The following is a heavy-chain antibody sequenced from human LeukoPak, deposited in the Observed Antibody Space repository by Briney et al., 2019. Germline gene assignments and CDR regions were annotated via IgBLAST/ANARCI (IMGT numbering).Heavy chain of an antibody. V-gene: IGHV3-43*02. Sequence: GGSLRLSCAASGFTFDDYAMHWVRQAPGKGLERVSLISGDGGSTYYADSVKGRFTISRDNSKNSLYLQMNSLRTEDTALYYCAKDRLYYYYYGMDVWGQGTTVTVSS. CDR2: ISGDGGST. D-gene: IGHD4-11*01. CDR1: GFTFDDYA. CDR3: AKDRLYYYYYGMDV. J-gene: IGHJ6*02.